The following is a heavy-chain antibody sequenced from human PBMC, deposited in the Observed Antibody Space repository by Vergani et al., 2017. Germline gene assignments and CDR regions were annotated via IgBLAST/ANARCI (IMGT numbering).Heavy chain of an antibody. Sequence: QVQVVQSGAEVKKSGASVKVSCKTSGYTLSNYYMHWVGQAPGQGLEGMGRINPSGGHKTYEQTFQGRVTMTRDTSTSTVYMELSSLRSEDTAIYYCARGDYGILTGYRYWGQGTLVTVSA. D-gene: IGHD3-9*01. CDR3: ARGDYGILTGYRY. CDR2: INPSGGHK. J-gene: IGHJ4*02. CDR1: GYTLSNYY. V-gene: IGHV1-46*03.